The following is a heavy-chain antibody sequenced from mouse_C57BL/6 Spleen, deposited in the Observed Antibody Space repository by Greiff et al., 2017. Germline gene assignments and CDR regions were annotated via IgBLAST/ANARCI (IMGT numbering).Heavy chain of an antibody. Sequence: QVQLKESGPGLVQPSQSLSITCTVSGFSLTSYGVHWVRQSPGKGLEWLGVIWGGGSTDYNAAFMSSLSITKDNSKSQVFFKMNSLQADDTAIYYCAKEGVTGTWNFDYWGQGTTLTVSS. CDR1: GFSLTSYG. V-gene: IGHV2-5*01. CDR2: IWGGGST. D-gene: IGHD2-2*01. CDR3: AKEGVTGTWNFDY. J-gene: IGHJ2*01.